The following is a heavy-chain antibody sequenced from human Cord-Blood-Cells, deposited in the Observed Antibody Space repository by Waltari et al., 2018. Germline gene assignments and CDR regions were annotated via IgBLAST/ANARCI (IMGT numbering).Heavy chain of an antibody. V-gene: IGHV4-39*01. CDR3: ARRYYYGSGSYYWYFDL. D-gene: IGHD3-10*01. CDR2: IYYSGGT. Sequence: QLQLQESGPGLVKPSETLSLTCTVSGGSISSSSYYWGWIRQPPGKGLEWIGSIYYSGGTYYNPSLKSRVTISVDTSKNQFSLKLSSVTAADTAVYYCARRYYYGSGSYYWYFDLWGRGTLVTVSS. CDR1: GGSISSSSYY. J-gene: IGHJ2*01.